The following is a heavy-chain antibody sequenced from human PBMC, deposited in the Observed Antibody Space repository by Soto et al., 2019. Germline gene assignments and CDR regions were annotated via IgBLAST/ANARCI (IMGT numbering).Heavy chain of an antibody. CDR1: GFDFSNFW. CDR2: INRDGSDK. V-gene: IGHV3-7*01. CDR3: ARGGAMGVDY. J-gene: IGHJ4*02. Sequence: EVYLVESGGGLVQPGGSLRLSCGASGFDFSNFWMTWARQAPGKGLEWVATINRDGSDKYFADSVRGRFSIFRDNVNKSLFLHVNTLRDEDTAVYYCARGGAMGVDYWGQGTLVTVSS. D-gene: IGHD1-26*01.